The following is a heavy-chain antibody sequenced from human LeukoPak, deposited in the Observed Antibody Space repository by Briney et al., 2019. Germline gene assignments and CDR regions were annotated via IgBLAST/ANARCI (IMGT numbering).Heavy chain of an antibody. Sequence: SETLSLTCSVSGDSMSSYYWSWIRQPPGKGLEWIGYIYYSGATSYNPSLKSRVTISIDTSKNQFSLNLGSVTAADTAMYYCSRGGSYYRAMMWGQGTMVAVSS. D-gene: IGHD3-10*01. V-gene: IGHV4-59*01. CDR2: IYYSGAT. J-gene: IGHJ3*01. CDR3: SRGGSYYRAMM. CDR1: GDSMSSYY.